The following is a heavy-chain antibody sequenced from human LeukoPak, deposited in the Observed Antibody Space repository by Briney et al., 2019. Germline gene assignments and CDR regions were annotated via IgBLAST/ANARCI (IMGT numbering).Heavy chain of an antibody. V-gene: IGHV3-30-3*01. J-gene: IGHJ5*02. Sequence: PGGSLRLSCAASGFTFSSYAMHWVRQAPGKGLEWVAVISYDGSNKYYADSVKGRLTISRDNSKNTLYLQMNSLRAEDTAVYYCARDNDYYGSGSYSWFDPWGQGTLVTVSS. CDR1: GFTFSSYA. CDR2: ISYDGSNK. CDR3: ARDNDYYGSGSYSWFDP. D-gene: IGHD3-10*01.